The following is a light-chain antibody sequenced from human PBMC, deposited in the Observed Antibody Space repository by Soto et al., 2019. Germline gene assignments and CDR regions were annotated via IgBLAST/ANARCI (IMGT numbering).Light chain of an antibody. CDR1: SSDVGANNY. CDR3: SSFAGSKV. J-gene: IGLJ2*01. Sequence: QSVLTQPPSASGCPGQSVTISCTGSSSDVGANNYVSWYQQHPGKAPKLMIYEVSKRPSGVPDRFSGSKSGNTASLTVSGLQAEDEADYYCSSFAGSKVFGGGTKLTVL. CDR2: EVS. V-gene: IGLV2-8*01.